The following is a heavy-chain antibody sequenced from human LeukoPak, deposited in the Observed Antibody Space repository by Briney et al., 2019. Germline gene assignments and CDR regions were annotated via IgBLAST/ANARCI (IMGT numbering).Heavy chain of an antibody. V-gene: IGHV4-59*01. J-gene: IGHJ3*02. CDR3: ASLTTAEAFDI. D-gene: IGHD3-22*01. CDR1: GGSISSYY. CDR2: IYDSGST. Sequence: SETLSLTCTVSGGSISSYYWSWIRQPPGKGLEWIGYIYDSGSTNYNPSLKSRVTISVDTSKNQFSLKLSSVTAADTAVYYCASLTTAEAFDIWGQGTMVTVSS.